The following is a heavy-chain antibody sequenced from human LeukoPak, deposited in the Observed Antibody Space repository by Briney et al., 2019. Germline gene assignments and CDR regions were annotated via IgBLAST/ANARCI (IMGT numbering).Heavy chain of an antibody. Sequence: ASVKVSCKASGYTFTGYYMHWVRQAPGQGLEWMGWINPNSGGTNYAQKFQGRVTMTRDTSISTAYMELSRLRSDDTAVYYRAREWHDYALSPMDVWGQGTTVTVSS. D-gene: IGHD4-17*01. CDR3: AREWHDYALSPMDV. CDR1: GYTFTGYY. V-gene: IGHV1-2*02. J-gene: IGHJ6*02. CDR2: INPNSGGT.